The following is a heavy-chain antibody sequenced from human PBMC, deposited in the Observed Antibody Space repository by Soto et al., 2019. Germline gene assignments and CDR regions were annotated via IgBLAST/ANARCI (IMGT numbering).Heavy chain of an antibody. CDR2: IYYSGST. J-gene: IGHJ5*02. CDR3: ARTGNSGYDYWDWFDP. Sequence: PSETLSLTCTVSGDSISSGDYYWSWIRQPPGKGLEWIGLIYYSGSTHYNPSLKSRLIISVNTSKNQFSLKLSSVTAADTAVYYCARTGNSGYDYWDWFDPWGQGTLVTVSS. CDR1: GDSISSGDYY. D-gene: IGHD5-12*01. V-gene: IGHV4-30-4*02.